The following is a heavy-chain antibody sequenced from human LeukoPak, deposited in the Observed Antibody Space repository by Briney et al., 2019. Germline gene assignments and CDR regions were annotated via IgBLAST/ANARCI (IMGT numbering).Heavy chain of an antibody. V-gene: IGHV1-69*05. CDR1: GYTFTSYY. CDR3: ARGPLYSNSHFDY. D-gene: IGHD4-11*01. J-gene: IGHJ4*02. CDR2: IIPIFGTA. Sequence: GASVKVSCKASGYTFTSYYMHWVRQAPGQGLEWMGGIIPIFGTANYAQKFQGRVTITTDESTSTAYMELSSLRSEDTAVYYCARGPLYSNSHFDYWGQGTLVTVSS.